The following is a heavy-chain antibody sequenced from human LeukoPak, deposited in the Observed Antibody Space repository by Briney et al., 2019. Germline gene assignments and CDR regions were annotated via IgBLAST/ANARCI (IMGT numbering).Heavy chain of an antibody. CDR1: GYTFTSYA. CDR2: INAGNGST. CDR3: ARAKEYCTSSSCYNFDY. J-gene: IGHJ4*02. V-gene: IGHV1-3*01. Sequence: ASVKVSCKASGYTFTSYAMHWVRQAPGQRLEWMGWINAGNGSTKYSQKFQGRVTITRDTSASTAYMELSSLRSEDTAVYYCARAKEYCTSSSCYNFDYWGQGTLVTVSS. D-gene: IGHD2-2*01.